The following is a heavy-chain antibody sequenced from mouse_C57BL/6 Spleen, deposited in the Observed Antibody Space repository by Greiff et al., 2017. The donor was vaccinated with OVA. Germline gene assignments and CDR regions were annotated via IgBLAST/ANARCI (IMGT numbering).Heavy chain of an antibody. Sequence: VQLQQPGAELVKPGASVKLSCKASGYTFTSYWMQWVKQRPGQGLEWIGEIDPSDSYTNYNQKFKGKATLTVDTSSSTAYMQLSSLTSEDSAVYYCAIYYSKGGYWGQGTTLTVSS. D-gene: IGHD2-5*01. CDR1: GYTFTSYW. V-gene: IGHV1-50*01. J-gene: IGHJ2*01. CDR2: IDPSDSYT. CDR3: AIYYSKGGY.